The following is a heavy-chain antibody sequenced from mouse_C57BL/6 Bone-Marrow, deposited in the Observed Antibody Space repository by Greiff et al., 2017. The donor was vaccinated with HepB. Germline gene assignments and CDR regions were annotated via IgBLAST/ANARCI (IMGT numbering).Heavy chain of an antibody. V-gene: IGHV1-76*01. CDR2: IYPGSGNT. Sequence: QVQLQQSGAELVRPGASVKLSCKASGYTFTDYYINWVKQRPGQGLEWIARIYPGSGNTYYNEKFKGKATLTAEKSSSTAYMQLSSLTSEDSAVYFCAYGSNYAMDYWGQGTSVTVSS. J-gene: IGHJ4*01. D-gene: IGHD1-1*01. CDR3: AYGSNYAMDY. CDR1: GYTFTDYY.